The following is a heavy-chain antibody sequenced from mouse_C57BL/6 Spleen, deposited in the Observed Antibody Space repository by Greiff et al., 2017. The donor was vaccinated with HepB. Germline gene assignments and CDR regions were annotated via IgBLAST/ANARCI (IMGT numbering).Heavy chain of an antibody. CDR3: ARNDYVRGYFDY. V-gene: IGHV1-50*01. CDR2: IDPSDSYT. J-gene: IGHJ2*01. Sequence: VQLQQPGAELVKPGASVKLSCKASGYTFTSYWMQWVKQRPGQGLEWIGEIDPSDSYTNYNQKFKGKATLTVDTSSSTAYMQLSSLTSEDSSVYYCARNDYVRGYFDYWGQGTTLTVSS. CDR1: GYTFTSYW. D-gene: IGHD1-1*01.